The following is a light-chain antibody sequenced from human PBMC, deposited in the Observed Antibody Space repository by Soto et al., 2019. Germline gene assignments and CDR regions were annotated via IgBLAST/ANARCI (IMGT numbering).Light chain of an antibody. CDR1: SSNIRSNF. J-gene: IGLJ2*01. V-gene: IGLV1-51*02. Sequence: QSVLTQPPSMSAAPGQKVSISCSGISSNIRSNFVSWYQQLPGTAPKLLIYEDNQRPSGIPARFSGFKSGTSATLDISGLQTGDEADYYCGAWDTNLSGVVFGGGTKLTVL. CDR2: EDN. CDR3: GAWDTNLSGVV.